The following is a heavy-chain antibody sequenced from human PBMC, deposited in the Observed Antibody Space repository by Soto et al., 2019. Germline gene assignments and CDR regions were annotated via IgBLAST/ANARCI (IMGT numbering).Heavy chain of an antibody. Sequence: QVQLQESGPGLVKPSQTLSLTCTVSGDSITGVYYWSWIRQKPGKGLEWIGYIYDSGTTYYNPSLKSRVLMSVDTSKNQFSLKLTSVTSADTAVYDCARELDYWGQGALVTVSS. J-gene: IGHJ4*02. CDR1: GDSITGVYY. V-gene: IGHV4-31*03. CDR2: IYDSGTT. CDR3: ARELDY.